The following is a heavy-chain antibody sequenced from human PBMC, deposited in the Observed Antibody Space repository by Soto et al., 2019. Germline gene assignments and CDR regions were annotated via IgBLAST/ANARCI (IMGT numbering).Heavy chain of an antibody. CDR1: GYIFTNFG. CDR3: VRDSRSWFYYYYGMDV. CDR2: ISGYNDNT. Sequence: QVQLKQSGPEVRKPGASVRVSCKASGYIFTNFGISWVRQAPGQGLEWMGWISGYNDNTHYAQKRKGRASMTTATSPGTAYMELGSLRSGDTAIYSCVRDSRSWFYYYYGMDVWGQGSTVTVSS. D-gene: IGHD3-10*01. J-gene: IGHJ6*02. V-gene: IGHV1-18*01.